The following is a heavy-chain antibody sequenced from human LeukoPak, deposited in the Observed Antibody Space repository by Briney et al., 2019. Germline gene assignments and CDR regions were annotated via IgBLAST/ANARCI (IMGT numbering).Heavy chain of an antibody. J-gene: IGHJ5*02. CDR1: GGSISSGSYY. CDR2: IYTSWST. V-gene: IGHV4-61*02. Sequence: PSETLSLTCTVSGGSISSGSYYGSCIRQPAGKGLEWIGRIYTSWSTNYNPSLKSRITISVDTSKNQFSLKLSSVTAADTAVYYCARDPGPWGQGTLVTVSS. CDR3: ARDPGP.